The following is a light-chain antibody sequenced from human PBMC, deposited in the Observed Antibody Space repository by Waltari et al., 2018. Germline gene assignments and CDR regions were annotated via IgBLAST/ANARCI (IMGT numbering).Light chain of an antibody. J-gene: IGKJ2*01. CDR3: QQYYNYPYT. CDR1: RAISNV. CDR2: AAS. Sequence: DIQMTQSPSSLSASVGDRVTITCRATRAISNVLAWLQQKPGKAPKSLIYAASVLQSGVPSKFSGSGSGTDFTLTISSLQPEDFATYYCQQYYNYPYTFGQGTKLEIK. V-gene: IGKV1-16*02.